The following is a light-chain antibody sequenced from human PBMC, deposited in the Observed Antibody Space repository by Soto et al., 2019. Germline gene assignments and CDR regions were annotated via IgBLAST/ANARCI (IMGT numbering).Light chain of an antibody. CDR2: GAS. CDR3: QQYGSSHT. CDR1: QSVSSSY. J-gene: IGKJ2*01. Sequence: EIVLTQSPGTLSLSPGERATLSCRASQSVSSSYLAWYQQKPGQAPRLLIYGASSRATGIPDRFSGSGSGTVLTLTISRLDPEDFAVYYCQQYGSSHTFGPGTKLEIK. V-gene: IGKV3-20*01.